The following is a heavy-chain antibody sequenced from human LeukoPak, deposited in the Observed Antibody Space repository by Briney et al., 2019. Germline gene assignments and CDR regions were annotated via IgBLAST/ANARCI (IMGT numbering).Heavy chain of an antibody. Sequence: SVKVSCKASGGTFSSYAISWARQAPGQGLEWMGRIIPILGIANYAQKFQGRVTITADKSTSTAYMELSSLRSEDTAVYYCARDEDYYGSGSYYYYYGMDVWGQGTTVTVSS. CDR2: IIPILGIA. J-gene: IGHJ6*02. CDR3: ARDEDYYGSGSYYYYYGMDV. D-gene: IGHD3-10*01. V-gene: IGHV1-69*04. CDR1: GGTFSSYA.